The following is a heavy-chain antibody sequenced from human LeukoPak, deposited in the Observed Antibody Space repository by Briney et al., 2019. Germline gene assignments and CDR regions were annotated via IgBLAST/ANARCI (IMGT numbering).Heavy chain of an antibody. CDR1: GLTFSSYA. J-gene: IGHJ4*02. CDR2: ISYDGSQK. Sequence: GGSLRLSCAASGLTFSSYAMHWVRQAPGKGLQWVAVISYDGSQKYYADSVKGRFTVSRDNSKNTVYLQMNSLRREDTAVYYCARDGGRWLPHEYWGQGTLVTVS. CDR3: ARDGGRWLPHEY. D-gene: IGHD4-23*01. V-gene: IGHV3-30*04.